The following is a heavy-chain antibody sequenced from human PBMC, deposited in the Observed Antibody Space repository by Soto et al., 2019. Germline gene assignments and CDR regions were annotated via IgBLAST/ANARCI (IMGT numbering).Heavy chain of an antibody. J-gene: IGHJ2*01. V-gene: IGHV3-30-3*01. D-gene: IGHD4-4*01. CDR1: GFTFSSYA. CDR2: ISYDGSNK. Sequence: EAGGGVVQPGRSLRLSCAASGFTFSSYAMHWVRQAPGKGLEWVAVISYDGSNKYYADSVKGRFTISRDNSKNTLYLQMNSLRAEDTAVYYCARPLWRDDYNWGYFDLWGRGTLVTVSS. CDR3: ARPLWRDDYNWGYFDL.